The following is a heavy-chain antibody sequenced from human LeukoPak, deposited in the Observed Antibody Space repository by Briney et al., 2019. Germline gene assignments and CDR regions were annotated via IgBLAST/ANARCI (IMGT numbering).Heavy chain of an antibody. D-gene: IGHD2-8*01. Sequence: PSETLSLTCAVYGESFSGYYWSWIRQPPGKGLEWIGEINHSGSTNYNPSFKSRVTISVDTSKNQFSLKLSSVTAADTAVYYCASGDGLDYWGQGTLVTVSS. J-gene: IGHJ4*02. CDR1: GESFSGYY. V-gene: IGHV4-34*01. CDR3: ASGDGLDY. CDR2: INHSGST.